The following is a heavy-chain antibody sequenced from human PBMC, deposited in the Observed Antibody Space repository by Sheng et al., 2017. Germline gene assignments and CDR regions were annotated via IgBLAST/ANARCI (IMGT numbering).Heavy chain of an antibody. Sequence: APGKGLEWVSVIYSGGSTYYADSVKARFTISRDNSKNTLYLQMNSLRAEDTAVYYCASERDDYYGSERDIWGQGTMVTVSS. CDR3: ASERDDYYGSERDI. V-gene: IGHV3-66*01. J-gene: IGHJ3*02. D-gene: IGHD3-10*01. CDR2: IYSGGST.